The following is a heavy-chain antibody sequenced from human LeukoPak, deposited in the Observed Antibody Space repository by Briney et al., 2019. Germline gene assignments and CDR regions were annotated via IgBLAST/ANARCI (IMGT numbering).Heavy chain of an antibody. CDR3: AKNGVWSLRHFDY. D-gene: IGHD3-10*01. CDR1: GYTFTSYD. Sequence: ASVKVSCKASGYTFTSYDINWVRQATGQGLEWMGWMNPNSGNTGYAQKFQGRVTMTRNTSISTAYMELSSLRAEDTAEYYCAKNGVWSLRHFDYWGQGTLVTVSS. V-gene: IGHV1-8*01. CDR2: MNPNSGNT. J-gene: IGHJ4*02.